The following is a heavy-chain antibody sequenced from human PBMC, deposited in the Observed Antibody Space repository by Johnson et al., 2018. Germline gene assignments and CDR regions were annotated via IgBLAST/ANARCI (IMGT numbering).Heavy chain of an antibody. J-gene: IGHJ4*02. CDR1: GASISSSSFY. V-gene: IGHV4-39*01. D-gene: IGHD6-19*01. CDR2: FFHVGST. Sequence: QVQLQESGPGQVKPSETLSLTCTVSGASISSSSFYWGWIRQPTGKGLQWVGSFFHVGSTFSNPSLKSRVTISVDTSKNQFSLRLTSVTAADTAVYYCARAGSGWASAHDYWGQGSLVTVSS. CDR3: ARAGSGWASAHDY.